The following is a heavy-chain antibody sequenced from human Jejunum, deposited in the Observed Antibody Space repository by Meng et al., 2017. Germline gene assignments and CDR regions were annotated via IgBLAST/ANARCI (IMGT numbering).Heavy chain of an antibody. CDR1: GGSLSPYY. CDR2: IYSSANI. D-gene: IGHD3-22*01. Sequence: SETLSLTCTVSGGSLSPYYWRWIRQPPGKGLEWIGYIYSSANIKYNPSLKSRVSISLDTSKNQFSLNLSSVTAADTAMYYCARVGNYYESNGYRHAFDIWGQGKRV. CDR3: ARVGNYYESNGYRHAFDI. V-gene: IGHV4-59*01. J-gene: IGHJ3*02.